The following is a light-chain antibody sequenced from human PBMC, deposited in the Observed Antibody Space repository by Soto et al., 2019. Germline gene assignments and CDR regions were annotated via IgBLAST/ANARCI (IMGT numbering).Light chain of an antibody. CDR1: QSISTC. CDR2: MAS. CDR3: QQRNSYPAT. Sequence: DIQMTQSPSTLSASVGDRVTITCRASQSISTCLAWYQQKPGKAPKLLIYMASTLESGVPSRFSGSASGTDFTLTISSLQPDDFATYYCQQRNSYPATFGQGTKVEIK. V-gene: IGKV1-5*03. J-gene: IGKJ1*01.